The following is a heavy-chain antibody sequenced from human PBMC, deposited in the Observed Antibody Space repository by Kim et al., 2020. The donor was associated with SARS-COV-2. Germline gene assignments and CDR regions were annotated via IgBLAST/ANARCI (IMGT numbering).Heavy chain of an antibody. Sequence: ANDAQKCQGRVTITADKSTSTAYMELSSLRSEDTAVYYCARDLGSGSYSFWGQGTLVTVSS. CDR2: A. V-gene: IGHV1-69*04. CDR3: ARDLGSGSYSF. D-gene: IGHD3-10*01. J-gene: IGHJ4*02.